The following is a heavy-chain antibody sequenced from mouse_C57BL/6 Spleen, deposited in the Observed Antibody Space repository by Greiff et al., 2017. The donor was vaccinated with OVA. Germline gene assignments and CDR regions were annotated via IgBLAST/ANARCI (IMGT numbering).Heavy chain of an antibody. CDR2: INPSNGGT. V-gene: IGHV1-53*01. J-gene: IGHJ4*01. CDR1: GYTFTSYW. Sequence: QVHVKQPGTELVKPGASVKLSCKASGYTFTSYWMHWVKQRPGQGLEWIGNINPSNGGTNYNEKFKSKATLTVDKSSSTAYMQLSSLTSEDSAVYYCARSMGPLIYYYGSSPNYYAMDYWGQGTSVTVSS. CDR3: ARSMGPLIYYYGSSPNYYAMDY. D-gene: IGHD1-1*01.